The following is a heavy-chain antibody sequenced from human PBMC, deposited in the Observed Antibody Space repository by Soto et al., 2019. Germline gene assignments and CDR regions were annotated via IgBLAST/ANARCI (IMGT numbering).Heavy chain of an antibody. CDR1: GGTFSSYA. J-gene: IGHJ6*02. CDR2: IIPISDTT. V-gene: IGHV1-69*13. CDR3: ARSQGSSTSLEIYYYYYYGMDV. Sequence: GASVKVSCKASGGTFSSYAISWVRQAPGQGLEWMGGIIPISDTTNYAQKFQGRVTITADESTSTAYIELSGLRSEDTAVYYCARSQGSSTSLEIYYYYYYGMDVWGQGTTVTVSS. D-gene: IGHD2-2*01.